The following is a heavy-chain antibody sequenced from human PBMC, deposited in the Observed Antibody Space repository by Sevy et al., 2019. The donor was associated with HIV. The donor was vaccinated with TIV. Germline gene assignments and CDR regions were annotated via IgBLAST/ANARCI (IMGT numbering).Heavy chain of an antibody. Sequence: GSLRLSCAASGFTFSSYAMSWVRQAPGKGLEWVSAISGSGGSTYYADSVKGRFTISRDNSKNTLYLQMNSLRAEDTAVYYCAKRPNYYGSGSAFDYWGQGTLVTVSS. V-gene: IGHV3-23*01. J-gene: IGHJ4*02. CDR1: GFTFSSYA. D-gene: IGHD3-10*01. CDR2: ISGSGGST. CDR3: AKRPNYYGSGSAFDY.